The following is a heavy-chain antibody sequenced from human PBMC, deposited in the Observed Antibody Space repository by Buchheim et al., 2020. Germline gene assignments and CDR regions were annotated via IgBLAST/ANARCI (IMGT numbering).Heavy chain of an antibody. CDR3: ARDLAKGSYFSSPLDY. Sequence: EMQLVESGGGLVQPGGSLRVSCEVSGFIFSSYWMSWFRQAPGKGLEWVANIKQDGSESYYVDSVKGRFTISRDNTKNSLFLQMSGLRAEDTAVYFCARDLAKGSYFSSPLDYWGQGTL. CDR2: IKQDGSES. V-gene: IGHV3-7*01. J-gene: IGHJ4*02. CDR1: GFIFSSYW. D-gene: IGHD6-6*01.